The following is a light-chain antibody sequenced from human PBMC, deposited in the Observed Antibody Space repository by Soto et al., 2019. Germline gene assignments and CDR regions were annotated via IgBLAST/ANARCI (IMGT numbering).Light chain of an antibody. CDR1: QGIRNE. J-gene: IGKJ1*01. CDR3: QQSYSTPT. V-gene: IGKV1-17*01. CDR2: DAS. Sequence: IQMTQPLSSLSASLEDRVTLTFRASQGIRNELGWYQLKPGKAPKRLIYDASILQGGVPSRFSGSGSGTEFTLTISSLQPEDFATYYCQQSYSTPTFGQGTKVDIK.